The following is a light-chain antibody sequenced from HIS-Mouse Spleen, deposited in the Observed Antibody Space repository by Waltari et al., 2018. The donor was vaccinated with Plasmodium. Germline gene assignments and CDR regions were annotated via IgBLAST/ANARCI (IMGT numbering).Light chain of an antibody. J-gene: IGKJ2*01. CDR2: GAS. CDR3: QQYGSSPYT. CDR1: QSVSSSY. Sequence: EIVLTQSPGTLSLSPGERATLSCRASQSVSSSYLAWYQQKPGNAPRLRIYGASSRATGIPDRFSGSGSGTDFTLTISRLEPEDFAVYYCQQYGSSPYTFGQGTKLEIK. V-gene: IGKV3-20*01.